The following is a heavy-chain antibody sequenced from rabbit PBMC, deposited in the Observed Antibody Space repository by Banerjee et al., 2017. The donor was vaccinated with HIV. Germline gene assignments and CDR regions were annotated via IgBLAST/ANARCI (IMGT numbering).Heavy chain of an antibody. J-gene: IGHJ4*01. CDR1: GFSFSNKYV. CDR3: ARDTAGSLYYKL. V-gene: IGHV1S45*01. Sequence: QEQLEESGGDLVKPEGSLTLTCTASGFSFSNKYVMCWVRQAPGKGLEWIACINTSSGNTVYASWAKGRFTISSHNAQNTLYLQLNSLTAADTATYFCARDTAGSLYYKLWGPGTLSPS. CDR2: INTSSGNT. D-gene: IGHD8-1*01.